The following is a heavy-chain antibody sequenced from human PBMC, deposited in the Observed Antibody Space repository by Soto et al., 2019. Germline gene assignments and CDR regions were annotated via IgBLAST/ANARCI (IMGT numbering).Heavy chain of an antibody. Sequence: GGSLRLSCAASGFTFSGYSMNWVRQAPGKGLEWVANIKQDGSEKYYVASVKGRFTISRDNAKNSVYLQMNSLRADDTAVYYCARQRGCDYWGQGTLVTVSS. J-gene: IGHJ4*02. CDR3: ARQRGCDY. V-gene: IGHV3-7*01. D-gene: IGHD1-1*01. CDR2: IKQDGSEK. CDR1: GFTFSGYS.